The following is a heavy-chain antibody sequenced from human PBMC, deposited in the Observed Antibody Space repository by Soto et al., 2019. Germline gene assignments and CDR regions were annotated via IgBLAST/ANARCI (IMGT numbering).Heavy chain of an antibody. D-gene: IGHD5-12*01. CDR1: GLTFSNAW. CDR3: ATEYSGAFHI. CDR2: IKSKTDGGTT. J-gene: IGHJ3*02. V-gene: IGHV3-15*07. Sequence: EVQLVESGGGLVKPGGSLRLSCAASGLTFSNAWMNWLRQAPGKGLEWVGLIKSKTDGGTTGYTAPVNGRFTISRDDSKNTLYLQMNSLKAEDTAVYYCATEYSGAFHIWGQGTMVTVSS.